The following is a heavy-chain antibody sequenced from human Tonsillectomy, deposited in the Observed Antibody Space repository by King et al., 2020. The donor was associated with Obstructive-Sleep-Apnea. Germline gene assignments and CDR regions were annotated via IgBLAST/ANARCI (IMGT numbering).Heavy chain of an antibody. Sequence: VQLVESGGGLVEPGGSLRLSCAASGFTFTDYYMSWIRQAPGKGLEWLSSIDFTSSYTIYADSVKGRFAISRDNAKNSLFLHMDTLRAEDTAVYYCARGGVPRSYYYYYGLDVWGLGTTVTVSS. V-gene: IGHV3-11*06. J-gene: IGHJ6*02. D-gene: IGHD3-16*01. CDR1: GFTFTDYY. CDR3: ARGGVPRSYYYYYGLDV. CDR2: IDFTSSYT.